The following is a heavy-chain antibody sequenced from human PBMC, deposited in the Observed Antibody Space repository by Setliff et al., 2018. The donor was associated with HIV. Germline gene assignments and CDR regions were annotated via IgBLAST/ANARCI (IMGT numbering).Heavy chain of an antibody. D-gene: IGHD3-9*01. J-gene: IGHJ3*02. CDR2: IHTSGDT. CDR1: GGSISSRSYD. CDR3: ARRESYYDILTGPAFDAFDI. V-gene: IGHV4-61*09. Sequence: PSETLSLTCSVSGGSISSRSYDWSWIRQPAGKGLEWIGHIHTSGDTDYSPSLNSRVTISIDTSKKQFSLKLSSVTAADTAMYYCARRESYYDILTGPAFDAFDIWGQGTMVTVSS.